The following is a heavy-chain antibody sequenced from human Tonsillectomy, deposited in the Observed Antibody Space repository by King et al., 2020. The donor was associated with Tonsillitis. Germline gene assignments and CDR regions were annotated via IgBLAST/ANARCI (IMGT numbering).Heavy chain of an antibody. J-gene: IGHJ4*02. CDR2: INPDGSEK. V-gene: IGHV3-7*01. D-gene: IGHD6-19*01. CDR1: GFTFSSSW. Sequence: VQLVEPGGGLVQPGGSLRLSCAASGFTFSSSWMSWVRQASGKGLVWVATINPDGSEKNYVDSVKGRVTISRDTAKNSLYLQVNSLRAEDTAVFYCVKGCGSGWPFDSWGQGTLVTVSS. CDR3: VKGCGSGWPFDS.